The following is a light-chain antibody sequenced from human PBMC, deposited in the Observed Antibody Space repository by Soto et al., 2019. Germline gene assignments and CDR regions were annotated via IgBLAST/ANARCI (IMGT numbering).Light chain of an antibody. Sequence: QSVLTQPPSVSAAPGQKVTISCSGSSSNIGNNYVSWYQQLPGTAPKLLIYENDLRPSGITDRFSGSKSGTSATLGIAGLQTGDEADYYCATWDSSLSAGVFGGGIKLTVL. V-gene: IGLV1-51*02. CDR1: SSNIGNNY. CDR3: ATWDSSLSAGV. J-gene: IGLJ2*01. CDR2: END.